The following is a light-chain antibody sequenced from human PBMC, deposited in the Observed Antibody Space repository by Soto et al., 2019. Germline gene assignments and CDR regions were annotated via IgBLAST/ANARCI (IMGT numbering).Light chain of an antibody. V-gene: IGKV3-15*01. J-gene: IGKJ1*01. CDR2: GAS. CDR3: LHYKDWPRWT. Sequence: EIVLTQSPATLSVSPGERATLSCRASQSVGNTLAWYQQQPGRTPRLLIYGASTTATGIPARFSGSGPGTEFTLTIDSLQSEDFAVYYCLHYKDWPRWTFGQGTKVDIK. CDR1: QSVGNT.